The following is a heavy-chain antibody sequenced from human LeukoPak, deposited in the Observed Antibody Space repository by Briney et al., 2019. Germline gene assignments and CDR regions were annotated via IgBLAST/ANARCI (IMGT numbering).Heavy chain of an antibody. CDR2: MTSSGSII. CDR3: ASRPDSRIVGATGDRNYFDY. J-gene: IGHJ4*02. Sequence: SGGSLRLSCAASGFKFSSYEMNWVRQAPGKGLEWISYMTSSGSIIYYADSVKGRFTISRDNAKNSLYLQMKSLRAEDTAFYYCASRPDSRIVGATGDRNYFDYWGQGALVTVSS. D-gene: IGHD1-26*01. CDR1: GFKFSSYE. V-gene: IGHV3-48*03.